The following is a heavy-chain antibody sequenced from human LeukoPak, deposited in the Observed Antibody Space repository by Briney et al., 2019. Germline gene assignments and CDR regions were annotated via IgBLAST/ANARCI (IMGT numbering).Heavy chain of an antibody. CDR1: GGSISSSSYY. CDR3: ARVDDYVWGSYRQDRWFDP. J-gene: IGHJ5*02. Sequence: PSETLSLTCTVSGGSISSSSYYWGWIRQPPGKGLEWIGSIYYSGSTYYNPSLKSRVTISVDTSKNQFSLKLSSVTAADTAVYYCARVDDYVWGSYRQDRWFDPWGQGTLVTVSS. D-gene: IGHD3-16*02. V-gene: IGHV4-39*07. CDR2: IYYSGST.